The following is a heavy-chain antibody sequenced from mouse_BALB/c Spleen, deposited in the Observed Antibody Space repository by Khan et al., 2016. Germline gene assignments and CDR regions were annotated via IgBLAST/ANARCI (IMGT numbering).Heavy chain of an antibody. CDR1: GYTFTNYG. Sequence: QIQLVQSGPELKKPGETVKISCKAPGYTFTNYGMNWVKQAPGKGLKWMGWINTDTREPTYADDFKGRFAISLETSASTAYLQINNLKNEDTATXFCARNSNSVCPMDYWGQRTSDTVSA. D-gene: IGHD2-5*01. V-gene: IGHV9-3-1*01. CDR3: ARNSNSVCPMDY. CDR2: INTDTREP. J-gene: IGHJ4*01.